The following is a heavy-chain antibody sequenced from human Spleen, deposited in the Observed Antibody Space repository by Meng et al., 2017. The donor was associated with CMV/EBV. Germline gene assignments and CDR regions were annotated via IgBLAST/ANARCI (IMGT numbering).Heavy chain of an antibody. J-gene: IGHJ5*02. Sequence: TFTSYGTNWWRQAPGQGLEWMGWIRVYNGDTKYAQKFQGRVTMTTDTSTSTAYMELRSLRSDDTAVYYCARRGPSYCGVDCLAWFDPWGQGTLVTVSS. V-gene: IGHV1-18*01. D-gene: IGHD2-21*01. CDR2: IRVYNGDT. CDR1: TFTSYG. CDR3: ARRGPSYCGVDCLAWFDP.